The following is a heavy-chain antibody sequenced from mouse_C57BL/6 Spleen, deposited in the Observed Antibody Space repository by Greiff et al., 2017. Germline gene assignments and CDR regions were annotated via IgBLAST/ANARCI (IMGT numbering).Heavy chain of an antibody. Sequence: EVKLVESGEGLVKPGGSLKLSCAASGFTFSSYAMSWVRQTPEKRLEWVAYLSSGGDYIYYADTVKGRFTISRDNARNTLYLQMSSLKSEDTAMYYCTRDGKIHGSCLSYAMDYWGKGTSVTVSS. CDR2: LSSGGDYI. CDR1: GFTFSSYA. CDR3: TRDGKIHGSCLSYAMDY. V-gene: IGHV5-9-1*02. J-gene: IGHJ4*01. D-gene: IGHD1-1*01.